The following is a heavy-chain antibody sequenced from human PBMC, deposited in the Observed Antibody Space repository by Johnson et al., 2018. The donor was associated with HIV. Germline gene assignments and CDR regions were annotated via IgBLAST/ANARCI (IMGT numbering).Heavy chain of an antibody. V-gene: IGHV3-30*04. D-gene: IGHD5-24*01. CDR3: ATVERASHDAFDI. CDR2: ISDDGSNK. J-gene: IGHJ3*02. Sequence: VQLVESGGGLVQPGGSLRLSCAASGFTFSSYAMSWVRQAPGKGLEWVAVISDDGSNKYYADSVKGRFTISRDNSKNTLYLQMNSLRAEDTAVYYCATVERASHDAFDIWGQGTMVTVSS. CDR1: GFTFSSYA.